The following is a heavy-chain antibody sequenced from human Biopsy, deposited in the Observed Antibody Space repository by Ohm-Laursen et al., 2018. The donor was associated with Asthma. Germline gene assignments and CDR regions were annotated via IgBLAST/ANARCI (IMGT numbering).Heavy chain of an antibody. CDR1: GGSITSSSYY. Sequence: SETLSLTCTVSGGSITSSSYYWGWIRQPPGKGMEWIGSMYHSGSPYYHPSLKSRATISVDTSKNQLSLKMSPVTAADTAVYYCARHDHRWDTYADFWGQGTLVTVSS. V-gene: IGHV4-39*01. D-gene: IGHD2-2*01. J-gene: IGHJ4*02. CDR2: MYHSGSP. CDR3: ARHDHRWDTYADF.